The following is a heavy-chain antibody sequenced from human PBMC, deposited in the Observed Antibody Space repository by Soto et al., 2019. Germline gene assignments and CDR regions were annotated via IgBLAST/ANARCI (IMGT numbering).Heavy chain of an antibody. CDR2: ISYDGSNK. CDR1: GFTFSSYA. D-gene: IGHD6-13*01. J-gene: IGHJ6*02. V-gene: IGHV3-30*01. Sequence: GGSLRLSCAASGFTFSSYAMHWVRQAPGKGLEWVAVISYDGSNKYYADSVKGRFTISRDNSKNTLYLQMNSLRAEDTAVYYCAREGVAAAGTIHYYYYGMDVWGQGTTVTVS. CDR3: AREGVAAAGTIHYYYYGMDV.